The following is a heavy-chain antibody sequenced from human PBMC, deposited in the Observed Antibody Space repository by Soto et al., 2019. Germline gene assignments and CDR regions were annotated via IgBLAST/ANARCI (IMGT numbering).Heavy chain of an antibody. J-gene: IGHJ4*02. V-gene: IGHV3-53*02. CDR1: GLSVSDKY. CDR2: TYTGGNS. CDR3: AREGNAYGVDF. Sequence: EVQLVQTGGGLIKPGGSLSLSCAASGLSVSDKYMSWVRQAPGKGLEWVSLTYTGGNSYFADFVKGRFIVSRDISKYTLFLHMNSLAAEDTAVYYCAREGNAYGVDFWGQGSLVTVSS. D-gene: IGHD3-10*01.